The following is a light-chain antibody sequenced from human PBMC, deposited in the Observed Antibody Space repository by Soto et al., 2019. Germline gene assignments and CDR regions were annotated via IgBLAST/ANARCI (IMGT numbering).Light chain of an antibody. CDR1: QGINRY. Sequence: DIQLTQSPSFLSASVGDRVTVTCRASQGINRYLAWYQQKPGKAPKLLIYTASTLQSGVPSRFSGSGSGTEFTLTFTSLKHEDFEAYYCQQLNSYRLTFRGGTKVDIK. CDR3: QQLNSYRLT. J-gene: IGKJ4*01. V-gene: IGKV1-9*01. CDR2: TAS.